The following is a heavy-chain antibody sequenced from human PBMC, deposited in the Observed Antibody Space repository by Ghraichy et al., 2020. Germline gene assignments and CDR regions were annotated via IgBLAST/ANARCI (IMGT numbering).Heavy chain of an antibody. CDR2: ICFDGSCT. CDR3: ARDSSSWYAIQH. J-gene: IGHJ1*01. V-gene: IGHV3-74*01. Sequence: GESLNISCAASGFSFSDYYMHWVRQAPGKGLVWVSRICFDGSCTRYADSEKGRFTISRDNAKNTLYLQMNRLRAEDTAVYFCARDSSSWYAIQHWGQGTLVTVSS. CDR1: GFSFSDYY. D-gene: IGHD6-13*01.